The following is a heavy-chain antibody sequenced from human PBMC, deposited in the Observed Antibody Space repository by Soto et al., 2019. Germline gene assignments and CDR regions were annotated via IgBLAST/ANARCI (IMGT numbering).Heavy chain of an antibody. CDR2: INPSGGST. J-gene: IGHJ6*02. CDR1: GYTFTSYY. CDR3: ASCAPALSGYAHPPPYYYYGMDV. V-gene: IGHV1-46*01. D-gene: IGHD2-15*01. Sequence: QVQLVQSGAEVKKPGASVKVSCKASGYTFTSYYMHWVRQAPGQGLEWMGIINPSGGSTSYAQKFQGRVTMTRDTSTSTVYMELSSLRSEDTAVYYCASCAPALSGYAHPPPYYYYGMDVWGQGTTVTVSS.